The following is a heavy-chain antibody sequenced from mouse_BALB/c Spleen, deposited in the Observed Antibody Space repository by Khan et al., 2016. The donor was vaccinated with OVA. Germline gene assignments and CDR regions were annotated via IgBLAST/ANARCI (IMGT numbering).Heavy chain of an antibody. D-gene: IGHD2-10*02. CDR2: ISNGGGNT. CDR3: ARHGYGKGDAMDY. CDR1: GFTFSDYY. J-gene: IGHJ4*01. Sequence: EVELVESGGGLVQPGGSLKLSCATSGFTFSDYYMYWFRQTPEKRLEWVAYISNGGGNTYYPDTVKGRFTISRDNARNTLYIPMSRLRSEDTALCYCARHGYGKGDAMDYWGQGTSVTVSS. V-gene: IGHV5-12*02.